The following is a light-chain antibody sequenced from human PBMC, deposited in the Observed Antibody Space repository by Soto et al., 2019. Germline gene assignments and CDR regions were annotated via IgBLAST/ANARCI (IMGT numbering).Light chain of an antibody. Sequence: DIQMSQSPSSLSAYVGDRVTITCRASQGIANYVAWYQQNPGKVPKLLIYATATLQPGVPSRFSGSGSGTDFTFTISSLQPEDFATYYCQQYDNLPLIFGQGTRLE. J-gene: IGKJ5*01. CDR3: QQYDNLPLI. CDR2: ATA. CDR1: QGIANY. V-gene: IGKV1-27*01.